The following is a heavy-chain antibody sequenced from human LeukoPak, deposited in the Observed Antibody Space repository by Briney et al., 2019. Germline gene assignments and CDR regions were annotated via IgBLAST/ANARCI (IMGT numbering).Heavy chain of an antibody. CDR1: GFIVSSNY. CDR2: ISSGGST. Sequence: GGSLRLSCAASGFIVSSNYMSWVRQAPGKGLEWVSIISSGGSTFYADSVKGRFTISGHNSKNTLDLQMNPLRAEDTAVYYCARVRIGWYFDLWGRGTQVTVSS. D-gene: IGHD2-15*01. J-gene: IGHJ2*01. CDR3: ARVRIGWYFDL. V-gene: IGHV3-53*04.